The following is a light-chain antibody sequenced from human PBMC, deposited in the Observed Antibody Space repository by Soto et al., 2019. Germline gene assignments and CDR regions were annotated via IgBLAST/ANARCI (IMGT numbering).Light chain of an antibody. CDR1: NSGNKN. CDR3: QVWDSSTV. V-gene: IGLV3-9*01. J-gene: IGLJ1*01. CDR2: RNS. Sequence: SYELTQPLSVSVALGQTARITFGGNNSGNKNVHWYQQKPGQAPVLGIYRNSNRPSGIPERFSGSNSGNTATLTISRAQAGDEADYYCQVWDSSTVFGTGTKLTVL.